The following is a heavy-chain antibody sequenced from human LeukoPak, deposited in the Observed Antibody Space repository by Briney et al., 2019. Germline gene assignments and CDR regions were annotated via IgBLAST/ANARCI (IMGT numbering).Heavy chain of an antibody. J-gene: IGHJ4*02. Sequence: SETLSLTCTVSGGSISSSSYYWGWIRQPPGKGLEWIGSIYYSGSTYYNPSLKSRVTISVDTSKNQFSLKLSSVTAADTAVYYCARGYCSSTSCHFGYWGQGTLVTVSS. V-gene: IGHV4-39*07. CDR3: ARGYCSSTSCHFGY. CDR1: GGSISSSSYY. CDR2: IYYSGST. D-gene: IGHD2-2*01.